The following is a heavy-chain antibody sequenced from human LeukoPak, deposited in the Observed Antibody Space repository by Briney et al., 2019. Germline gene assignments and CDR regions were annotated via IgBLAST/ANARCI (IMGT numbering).Heavy chain of an antibody. D-gene: IGHD3-22*01. CDR3: AIQITMIVVVPYFDY. V-gene: IGHV3-11*04. Sequence: GGSLRLSCAASGLTFSDYYMTWIRQAPGKGLEWVSSISGTGTTIYSADSVRGRFTVSRDNARNSLFLHMNSLRAEDTAVYYCAIQITMIVVVPYFDYWGQGTLVTVSS. CDR2: ISGTGTTI. CDR1: GLTFSDYY. J-gene: IGHJ4*02.